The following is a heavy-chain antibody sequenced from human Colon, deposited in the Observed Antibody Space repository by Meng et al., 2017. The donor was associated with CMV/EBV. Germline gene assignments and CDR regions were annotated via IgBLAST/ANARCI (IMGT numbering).Heavy chain of an antibody. CDR2: IYHTGTS. J-gene: IGHJ4*02. CDR1: GASISSGGYY. CDR3: ARAPFEPTTRHFDF. V-gene: IGHV4-31*02. Sequence: SGASISSGGYYWNWIRQVPGRRLEWIGYIYHTGTSHYNPSLQSRLTLSVDTSKNQFSLSLKSVTAADTAVYYCARAPFEPTTRHFDFWGQGILVTVSS. D-gene: IGHD3-16*01.